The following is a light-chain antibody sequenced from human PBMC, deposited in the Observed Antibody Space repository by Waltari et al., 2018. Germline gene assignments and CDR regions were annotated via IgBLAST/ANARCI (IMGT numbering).Light chain of an antibody. V-gene: IGLV2-8*01. CDR1: SSDVGGYKF. CDR3: SSYAGSNNLV. Sequence: QSALTQPPSASGSPGQSVTISCTGTSSDVGGYKFVSWYQQHPGRAPKLMIYEVNQRPSGVPDRFSGSKSGNTASLTVSGLQAEYEADYYCSSYAGSNNLVFGTGTKVTVL. CDR2: EVN. J-gene: IGLJ1*01.